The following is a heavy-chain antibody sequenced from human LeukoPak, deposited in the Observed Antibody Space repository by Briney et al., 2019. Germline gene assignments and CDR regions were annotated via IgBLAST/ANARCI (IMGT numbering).Heavy chain of an antibody. J-gene: IGHJ4*02. V-gene: IGHV3-23*01. D-gene: IGHD6-19*01. CDR2: ISESGDTT. CDR3: RRQGLENG. Sequence: SGGSLRLSCAGSGFTFSNYAMNWVRQAPGKGLEWVSSISESGDTTDYADSVKGRFTISRDNSKNTLYLQMNSLRDEDTAVYYRRRQGLENGGGQEPGVPVP. CDR1: GFTFSNYA.